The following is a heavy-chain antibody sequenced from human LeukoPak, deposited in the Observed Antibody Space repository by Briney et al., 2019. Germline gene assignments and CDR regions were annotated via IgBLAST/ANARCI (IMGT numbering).Heavy chain of an antibody. D-gene: IGHD3-16*01. CDR2: INHNGNVN. J-gene: IGHJ6*02. V-gene: IGHV3-7*03. CDR1: GFTFSXYW. Sequence: GGSLRLSCAASGFTFSXYWMNWXRQAPGKGLEWVASINHNGNVNYYVDSVKGRFTISRDNAKNSLYLQMSNLRAEDTAVYFCARGGGLDVWGQGATVTVSS. CDR3: ARGGGLDV.